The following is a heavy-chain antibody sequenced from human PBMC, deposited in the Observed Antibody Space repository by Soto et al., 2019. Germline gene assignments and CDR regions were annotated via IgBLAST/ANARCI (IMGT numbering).Heavy chain of an antibody. CDR2: INSDGSST. J-gene: IGHJ4*02. CDR1: GFTFSSYW. V-gene: IGHV3-74*01. D-gene: IGHD6-13*01. CDR3: ARHGAGSWYREYFDY. Sequence: GSLRLSCAASGFTFSSYWMHWVRQAPGKGLVWVSRINSDGSSTSYADSVKGRFTISRDNAKNTLYLQMNSLRAEDTAVYYCARHGAGSWYREYFDYWGQGTLVTVSS.